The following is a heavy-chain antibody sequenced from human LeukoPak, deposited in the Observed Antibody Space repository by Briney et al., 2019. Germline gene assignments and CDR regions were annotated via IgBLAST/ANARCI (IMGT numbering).Heavy chain of an antibody. J-gene: IGHJ4*02. CDR2: ISSSTTYI. D-gene: IGHD1-26*01. CDR3: ARKGYTGNYLYFDY. V-gene: IGHV3-21*01. Sequence: GGSLRLSCAASGFTFSTYSMNWVRQAPGKGLEWVSYISSSTTYIYYADSVKGRFTISRDNAENSLYLQMNSLRAEDTAVYYCARKGYTGNYLYFDYWGQGTLVTVSS. CDR1: GFTFSTYS.